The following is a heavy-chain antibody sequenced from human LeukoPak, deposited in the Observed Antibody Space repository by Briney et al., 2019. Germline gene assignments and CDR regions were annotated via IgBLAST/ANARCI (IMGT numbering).Heavy chain of an antibody. CDR2: IKQDGSEK. V-gene: IGHV3-7*01. CDR1: GFTFSSYW. CDR3: ARGGKYYDFWSGYPWYFDY. J-gene: IGHJ4*02. D-gene: IGHD3-3*01. Sequence: GGSLRLSCAASGFTFSSYWMSWVRQAPGKGLEWVANIKQDGSEKYYVDSVKGRFTISRGNAKNSLYLQMNSLRAEDTAVYYCARGGKYYDFWSGYPWYFDYWGQGTLVTVSS.